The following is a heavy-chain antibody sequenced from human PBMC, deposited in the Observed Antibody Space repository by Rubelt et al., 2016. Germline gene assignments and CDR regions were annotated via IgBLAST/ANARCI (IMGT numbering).Heavy chain of an antibody. D-gene: IGHD2-21*01. CDR3: AREVMAISDY. V-gene: IGHV1-3*01. CDR2: INAGNGTT. J-gene: IGHJ4*02. CDR1: GYTFPTYA. Sequence: QVQLVQSGAAVKKPGASVKVSCKASGYTFPTYAMHWVRPAPGPRLEWMAWINAGNGTTKYSQKFQGNVPMTTDTSTSTAYRERRSLRADDTAVYYCAREVMAISDYWGQGTLVTVSS.